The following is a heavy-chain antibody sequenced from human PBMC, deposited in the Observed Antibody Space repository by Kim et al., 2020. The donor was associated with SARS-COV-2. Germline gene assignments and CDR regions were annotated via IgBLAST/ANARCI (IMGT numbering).Heavy chain of an antibody. Sequence: IEYEDSVKGRFTISRDNAKNSLYLQMNSLRDEDTAVYLCVRDRMGGAFDIWGQGTMVTVTS. CDR2: I. V-gene: IGHV3-48*02. D-gene: IGHD3-16*01. CDR3: VRDRMGGAFDI. J-gene: IGHJ3*02.